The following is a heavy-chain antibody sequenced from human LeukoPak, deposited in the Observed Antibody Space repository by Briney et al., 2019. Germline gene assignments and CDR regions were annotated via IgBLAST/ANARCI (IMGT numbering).Heavy chain of an antibody. CDR1: GFTFSSYG. CDR2: ISSSISYI. V-gene: IGHV3-21*01. D-gene: IGHD3-3*01. J-gene: IGHJ4*02. CDR3: ARQYYDIWSGYYAADYYFDY. Sequence: PGGSLRLSCAASGFTFSSYGMTWVRQAPGKGLEWVSSISSSISYIYYADSGNGRFPISRYNAKNSLYLQVKSLRAADTAVYYCARQYYDIWSGYYAADYYFDYWGQGTLVTVSS.